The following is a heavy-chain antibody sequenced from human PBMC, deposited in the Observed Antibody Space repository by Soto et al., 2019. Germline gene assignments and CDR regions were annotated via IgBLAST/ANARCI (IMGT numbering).Heavy chain of an antibody. CDR2: IIPILGIA. CDR3: ARDRRYFDWFHIRADWYFDL. V-gene: IGHV1-69*04. D-gene: IGHD3-9*01. CDR1: GGTFSSYT. J-gene: IGHJ2*01. Sequence: GASVKVSCKASGGTFSSYTISWVRQAPGQGLEWMGRIIPILGIANYAQKFQGRVTITADKSTSTAYMELSSLRSEDTAVYYCARDRRYFDWFHIRADWYFDLWGRGTLVTVSS.